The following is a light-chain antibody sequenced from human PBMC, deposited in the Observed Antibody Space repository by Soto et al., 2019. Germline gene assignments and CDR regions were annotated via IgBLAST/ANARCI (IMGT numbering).Light chain of an antibody. CDR1: QSVSSSY. V-gene: IGKV3-20*01. Sequence: EIVMTQSPATLSVSPGERATLSFRASQSVSSSYLAWYQQKPGQAPSLLIYGASSRATGIPDRFSGSGSGTDFTLTISRLEPEDFAVYYCQQYGSSPPWTFGQGTKVDI. J-gene: IGKJ1*01. CDR2: GAS. CDR3: QQYGSSPPWT.